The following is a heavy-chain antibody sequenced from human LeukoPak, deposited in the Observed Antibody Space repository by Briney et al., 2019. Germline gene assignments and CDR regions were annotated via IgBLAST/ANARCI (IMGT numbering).Heavy chain of an antibody. CDR3: ARVFIAKARVGAFDI. D-gene: IGHD6-13*01. V-gene: IGHV1-69*13. CDR1: GGTFSSYA. Sequence: SVKVSCKASGGTFSSYAISWVRQAPGQGLEWMGGIIPIFGTANYAQKFQGRDTITADESTSTAYMELSSLRSEDTAVYYCARVFIAKARVGAFDIWGQGTMVTVSS. CDR2: IIPIFGTA. J-gene: IGHJ3*02.